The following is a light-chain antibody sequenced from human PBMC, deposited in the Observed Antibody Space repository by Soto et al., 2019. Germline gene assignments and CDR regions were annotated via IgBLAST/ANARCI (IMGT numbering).Light chain of an antibody. CDR1: SSDVGGYDY. J-gene: IGLJ3*02. V-gene: IGLV2-8*01. Sequence: QSALTQPPSASGSPGQSVTISCTGTSSDVGGYDYVSWYQQHPGKAPKLMIYEVTKRPSGVPDRFSGSKSGNTAFLTVSGLQAEDEAGYFCNSYAGSNTGVFGGGTKVTVL. CDR2: EVT. CDR3: NSYAGSNTGV.